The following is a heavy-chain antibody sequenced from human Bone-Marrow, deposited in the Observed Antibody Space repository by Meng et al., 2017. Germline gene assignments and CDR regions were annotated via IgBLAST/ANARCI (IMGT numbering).Heavy chain of an antibody. D-gene: IGHD1-1*01. CDR3: ARGTRPLLFQH. J-gene: IGHJ1*01. V-gene: IGHV4-34*01. CDR2: INHSGST. CDR1: GGAFSGYY. Sequence: QGQLQQWGAGRLTPSGTLSLTCAVYGGAFSGYYWSWIRQPPGKGLEWIGEINHSGSTNYNPSLKSRVTISVDTSKNQFSLKLSSVTAADTAVYYCARGTRPLLFQHWGQGTLVTVSS.